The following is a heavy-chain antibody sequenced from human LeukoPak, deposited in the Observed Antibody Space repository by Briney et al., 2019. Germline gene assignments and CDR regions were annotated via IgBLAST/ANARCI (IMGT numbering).Heavy chain of an antibody. V-gene: IGHV3-15*01. J-gene: IGHJ4*02. Sequence: GGPLRLSCAASGFTLSDAWMSWVRQAPGRGLEWVGRIKSKTDRGTTDYVAPVKGRFTISRDDSKNMLYLQMNSLRSEDTAVYYCATVGYAVVGFDYWGQGTLVTVSS. CDR3: ATVGYAVVGFDY. CDR2: IKSKTDRGTT. CDR1: GFTLSDAW. D-gene: IGHD2-15*01.